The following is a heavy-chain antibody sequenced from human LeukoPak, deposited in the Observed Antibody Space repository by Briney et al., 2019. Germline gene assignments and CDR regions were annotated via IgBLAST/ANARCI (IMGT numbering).Heavy chain of an antibody. J-gene: IGHJ4*02. D-gene: IGHD2-2*01. CDR3: AREKGYCSSTSCSYFDY. Sequence: GGSLRLSCAASGFTFSSYWMSWVRRAPGKGLEWVAVIWYDGSNKYYADSVKGRFTISRDNSKNTLYLQMNSLRAEDTAVYYCAREKGYCSSTSCSYFDYWGQGTLVTVSS. CDR1: GFTFSSYW. V-gene: IGHV3-33*08. CDR2: IWYDGSNK.